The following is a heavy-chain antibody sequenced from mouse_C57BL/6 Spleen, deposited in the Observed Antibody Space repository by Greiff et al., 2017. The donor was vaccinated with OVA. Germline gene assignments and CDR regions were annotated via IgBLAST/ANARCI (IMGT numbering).Heavy chain of an antibody. Sequence: VQLQQSGPGLVQPSQSLSITCTVSGFSLTSYGVHWVRQSPGKGLEWLGVIWSGGSTDYNAAFISRLSISKDNSKSQVFFKMNSLQADYTAIYYCARLYRYAMDYWGQGTSVTVSS. CDR1: GFSLTSYG. CDR2: IWSGGST. V-gene: IGHV2-2*01. CDR3: ARLYRYAMDY. J-gene: IGHJ4*01.